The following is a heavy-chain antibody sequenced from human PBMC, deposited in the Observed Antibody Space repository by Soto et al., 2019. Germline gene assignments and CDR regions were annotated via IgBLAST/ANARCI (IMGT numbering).Heavy chain of an antibody. D-gene: IGHD3-10*01. Sequence: GSLRLSCAASGFTFSSYGIHWVRQAPDKGLEWVAVISYDGSNKYYADSAKGRFTISRDNSKNTLYLQMNSLRAEDTAVYYCAKGPEGSGSYYQDYWGQGTLVTVSS. CDR3: AKGPEGSGSYYQDY. J-gene: IGHJ4*02. CDR1: GFTFSSYG. V-gene: IGHV3-30*18. CDR2: ISYDGSNK.